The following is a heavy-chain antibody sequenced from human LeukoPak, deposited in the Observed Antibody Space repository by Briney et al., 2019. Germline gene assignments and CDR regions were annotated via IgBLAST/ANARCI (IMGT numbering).Heavy chain of an antibody. D-gene: IGHD2-2*01. V-gene: IGHV4-59*11. Sequence: SETLSLTCTVSGGSISSHYWSWIRQPPGKGLEWIGYIYYSGSTNYNPSLKSRVTISVDTSKNQFSLKLSSVTAADTAVYYCARGPLVAHSLYFDYWGQGTLVTVSS. CDR2: IYYSGST. CDR1: GGSISSHY. CDR3: ARGPLVAHSLYFDY. J-gene: IGHJ4*02.